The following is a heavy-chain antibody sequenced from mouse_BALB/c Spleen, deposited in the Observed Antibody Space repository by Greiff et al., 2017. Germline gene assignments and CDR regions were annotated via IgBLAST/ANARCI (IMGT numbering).Heavy chain of an antibody. Sequence: LEESGAELVKPGASVKLSCKASGYTFTSYTMHWVKQRPGQGLEWIGYINPSSGYTNYNQKFKDKATLTADKSSSTAYMQLSSLTSEDSAVYYCARQLTYAMDYWGQGTSVTVSS. CDR2: INPSSGYT. CDR3: ARQLTYAMDY. J-gene: IGHJ4*01. V-gene: IGHV1S26*01. D-gene: IGHD4-1*02. CDR1: GYTFTSYT.